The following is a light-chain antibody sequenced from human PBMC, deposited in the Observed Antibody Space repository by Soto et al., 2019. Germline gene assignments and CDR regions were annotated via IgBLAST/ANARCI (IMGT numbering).Light chain of an antibody. CDR1: QSVSSY. V-gene: IGKV3-11*01. Sequence: EIVLTQSPATLSLSPGERATLSCRASQSVSSYLAWYQQKPGQAPSLLIYDASNRATGIPARFSGSGSGTDFTLTISSLEPEDFAVYYCQQRRDWPLFTFGPGTKVDIK. CDR3: QQRRDWPLFT. CDR2: DAS. J-gene: IGKJ3*01.